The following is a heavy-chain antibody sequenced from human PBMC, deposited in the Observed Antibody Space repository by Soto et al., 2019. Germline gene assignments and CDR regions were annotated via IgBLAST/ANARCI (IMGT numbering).Heavy chain of an antibody. Sequence: EVQLVESGGGLVQPGRSLRLSCAASGFTFDDYAMHWVRQAPGKGLEWVSGISWNSGSIGYADSVKGRFTISRDNAKNSLYLQMNTLRAEDTVLYYSAKDFFSAASYDVWSGPTPFDYWGPGTLVTVSS. D-gene: IGHD3-3*01. CDR1: GFTFDDYA. V-gene: IGHV3-9*01. CDR3: AKDFFSAASYDVWSGPTPFDY. J-gene: IGHJ4*02. CDR2: ISWNSGSI.